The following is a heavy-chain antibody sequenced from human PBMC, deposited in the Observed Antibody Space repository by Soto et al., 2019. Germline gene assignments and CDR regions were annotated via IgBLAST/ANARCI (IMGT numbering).Heavy chain of an antibody. Sequence: EVQLLESGGGLVQPGGSLRLSCVASGFTLSTFDMVWVRQAPGKGLEWVSAIRGCRSEIEYVDSVKGRFTISRDNSNNTLFLQMNTLRADDTAVYYCAKIRDPCGYWHFDLWGHGTLVTVSS. D-gene: IGHD2-21*01. V-gene: IGHV3-23*01. CDR2: IRGCRSEI. J-gene: IGHJ2*01. CDR1: GFTLSTFD. CDR3: AKIRDPCGYWHFDL.